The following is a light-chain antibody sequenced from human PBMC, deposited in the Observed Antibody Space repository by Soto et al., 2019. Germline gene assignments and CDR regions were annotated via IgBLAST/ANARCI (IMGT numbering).Light chain of an antibody. V-gene: IGLV2-23*03. CDR2: EGS. J-gene: IGLJ1*01. CDR3: CSYAGIINFYA. CDR1: SSDVGSYNL. Sequence: QSALAQPASVSGSPGQSITISCTGTSSDVGSYNLVSWYQQHPGKAPKLMIYEGSKRPSGVSNRFSGSKSGNTASLTISGLQAEDESDYYCCSYAGIINFYALGPSTK.